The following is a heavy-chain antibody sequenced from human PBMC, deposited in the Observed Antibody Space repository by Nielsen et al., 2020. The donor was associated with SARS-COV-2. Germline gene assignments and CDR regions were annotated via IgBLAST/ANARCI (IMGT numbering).Heavy chain of an antibody. V-gene: IGHV3-30*18. D-gene: IGHD1-20*01. CDR2: ISYDGSNK. CDR1: GFTFSSNG. Sequence: GESLKISCAASGFTFSSNGMHWVRQAPGKGLEWVAVISYDGSNKYYADSVKGRFTISRDNSKNTLYLQMNSLRAEDTAVYYCAKAGSYNWKTGWFDPWGQGTLVTVSS. J-gene: IGHJ5*02. CDR3: AKAGSYNWKTGWFDP.